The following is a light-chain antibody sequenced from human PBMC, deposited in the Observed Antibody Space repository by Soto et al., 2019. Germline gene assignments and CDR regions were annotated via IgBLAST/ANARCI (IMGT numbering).Light chain of an antibody. J-gene: IGKJ3*01. CDR3: QQYSNWPPVG. Sequence: EIVMTQSPATLSVSPGERATLSCRASQSVSSNLAWYQQKPGQAPRLLIYGASTRATGIPARFSGSGSGTEFTLTISSLQSEDFAVYYCQQYSNWPPVGFGPGTKVDIK. CDR1: QSVSSN. V-gene: IGKV3-15*01. CDR2: GAS.